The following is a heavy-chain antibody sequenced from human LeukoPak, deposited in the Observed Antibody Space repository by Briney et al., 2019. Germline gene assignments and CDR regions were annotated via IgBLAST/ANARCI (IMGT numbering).Heavy chain of an antibody. CDR2: ISSSSSTI. J-gene: IGHJ6*03. CDR1: GFTFSSYS. D-gene: IGHD5-18*01. V-gene: IGHV3-48*04. CDR3: ARDATTQVGYVYMDV. Sequence: GGSLRLSCAASGFTFSSYSMNWVRQAPGKGLEWVSYISSSSSTIYYADSVEGRFTISRDNAKNSLYLQMNSLRAEDTALYYCARDATTQVGYVYMDVWGKGTTVTISS.